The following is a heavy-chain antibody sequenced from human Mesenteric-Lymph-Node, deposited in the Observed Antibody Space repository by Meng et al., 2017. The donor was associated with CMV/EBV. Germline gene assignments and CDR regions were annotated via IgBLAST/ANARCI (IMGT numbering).Heavy chain of an antibody. J-gene: IGHJ4*02. D-gene: IGHD5/OR15-5a*01. CDR2: VWYDGSNK. V-gene: IGHV3-33*01. CDR1: GFTFTNYG. CDR3: ARDVSPYYLDS. Sequence: RLSCEASGFTFTNYGRHWVRQAAGKGLEWVAVVWYDGSNKDYVDSVKGRFTISRDDSKNTMYLEMNSLRVEDTAIYHCARDVSPYYLDSWGQGTLVTVS.